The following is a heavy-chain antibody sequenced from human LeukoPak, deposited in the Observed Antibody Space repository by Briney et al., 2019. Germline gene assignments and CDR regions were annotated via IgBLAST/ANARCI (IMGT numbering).Heavy chain of an antibody. CDR2: IDADGSST. CDR3: ARDRGGYFDY. CDR1: GFTFSTYW. J-gene: IGHJ4*02. Sequence: PGGSLRLSCAASGFTFSTYWMHWVRQAPGKGLVWVSRIDADGSSTKNADSVKGRFAISRDNAKNTLYLQMNSLGAEDTAVYYCARDRGGYFDYWGQGTPVTVSS. D-gene: IGHD3-3*01. V-gene: IGHV3-74*03.